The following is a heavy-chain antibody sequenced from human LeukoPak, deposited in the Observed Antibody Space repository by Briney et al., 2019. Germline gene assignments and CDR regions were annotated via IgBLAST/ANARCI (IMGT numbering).Heavy chain of an antibody. CDR1: GFTFSSYG. D-gene: IGHD3-10*01. CDR2: ISYDGSNK. J-gene: IGHJ3*02. V-gene: IGHV3-30*18. CDR3: AKDLAPQFGGDAFDI. Sequence: GGSLRLSCAASGFTFSSYGMHWVRQAPGKGLEWVAVISYDGSNKYYADSVKGRFTISRDNSKNTLYLQMNSLRAEDTAVYYCAKDLAPQFGGDAFDIWGQGTMVTVSS.